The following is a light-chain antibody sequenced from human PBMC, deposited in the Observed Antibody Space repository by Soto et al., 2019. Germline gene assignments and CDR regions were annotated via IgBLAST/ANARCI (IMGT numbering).Light chain of an antibody. CDR2: GAS. Sequence: EIVMTQSPATLSASPGERATLSCRASQSVSNNYLAWYQQKPGQAPRRLIYGASSRATGIPDRFSGSGSGTDFTLTISRLEPEDFAVYYCQQYGSSPTFGEGTRLEIK. J-gene: IGKJ5*01. V-gene: IGKV3-20*01. CDR1: QSVSNNY. CDR3: QQYGSSPT.